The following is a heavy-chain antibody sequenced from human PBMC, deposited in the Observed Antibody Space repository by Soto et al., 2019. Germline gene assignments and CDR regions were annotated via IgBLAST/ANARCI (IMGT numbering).Heavy chain of an antibody. D-gene: IGHD6-19*01. CDR3: ARRTTGSGWYPMFDT. J-gene: IGHJ5*02. Sequence: SETLSLTCAVYGGSFSGYYWSWIRQPPGKGLEWIGEINHSGSTNYNPSLKSRVTISVDTSKNRFSLILTSVTAADTATYYCARRTTGSGWYPMFDTWGQGALVTVSS. CDR2: INHSGST. V-gene: IGHV4-34*01. CDR1: GGSFSGYY.